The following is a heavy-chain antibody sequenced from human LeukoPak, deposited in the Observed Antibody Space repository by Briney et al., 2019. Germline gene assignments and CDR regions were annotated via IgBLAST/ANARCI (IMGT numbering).Heavy chain of an antibody. CDR3: AXXXXXXXLFDY. Sequence: GEPLKISCQGSGYSFTTYWIGWVRKMPGKGLEGVGITYPGDSDTKYSPASKAQVTTSAAKSINTPSLKWTSRKASEPAMYYCAXXXXXXXLFDYWGQGTLVTVSS. J-gene: IGHJ4*02. V-gene: IGHV5-51*01. CDR1: GYSFTTYW. CDR2: TYPGDSDT.